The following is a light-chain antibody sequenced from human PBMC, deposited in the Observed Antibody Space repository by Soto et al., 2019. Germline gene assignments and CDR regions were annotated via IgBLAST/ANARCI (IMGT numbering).Light chain of an antibody. V-gene: IGKV1-39*01. Sequence: DIQMTQSPSSLSASVGDRVTISCRASESINNYLNWYQQRPGRGPKLLIYAAFILQSGVPSRISGSGSGTDFTLTISSLQPEDFASYYCQQSLRPPLTFGTGTMVDIK. CDR1: ESINNY. CDR3: QQSLRPPLT. J-gene: IGKJ3*01. CDR2: AAF.